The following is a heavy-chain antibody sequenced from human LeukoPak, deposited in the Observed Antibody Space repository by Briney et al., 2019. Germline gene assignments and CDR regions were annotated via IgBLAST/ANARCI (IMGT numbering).Heavy chain of an antibody. CDR3: ARKRGAQSGYFDY. V-gene: IGHV4-34*01. J-gene: IGHJ4*02. CDR1: GGSFSGYY. Sequence: SETLSLTCAVYGGSFSGYYRSWIRQPPGKGLEWIGEINHSGSTNYNPSLKSRVTISVDTSKNQFSLKLSSVTAADTAVYYCARKRGAQSGYFDYWGQGTLVTVSS. D-gene: IGHD1-26*01. CDR2: INHSGST.